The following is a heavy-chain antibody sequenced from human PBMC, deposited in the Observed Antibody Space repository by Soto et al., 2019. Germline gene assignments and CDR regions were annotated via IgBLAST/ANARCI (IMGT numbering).Heavy chain of an antibody. V-gene: IGHV1-69*01. J-gene: IGHJ4*02. D-gene: IGHD5-18*01. Sequence: QVPLVQSGAEVKKPGSSVKVSCKASGGTFSSYAISWVRQAPGQGLEWMGGIIPIFGTANYAQKFQGRVTITADESTSTAYMELSSLRSEDTAVYYCARDSRSGTAMSPYYFDYWGQGTLVTVSS. CDR3: ARDSRSGTAMSPYYFDY. CDR2: IIPIFGTA. CDR1: GGTFSSYA.